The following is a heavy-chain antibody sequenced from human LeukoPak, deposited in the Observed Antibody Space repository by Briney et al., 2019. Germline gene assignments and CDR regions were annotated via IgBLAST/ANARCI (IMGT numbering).Heavy chain of an antibody. Sequence: SETLSLTCTVSGGSISSHYWSWIRQPPGKGLEWIGYIYYSGSTNYNPSLMSRVTISVDTSKNQFSLKLSSVTAADTAVYYCASFPITIFGVVTMGYWGQGTLVTVSS. CDR1: GGSISSHY. J-gene: IGHJ4*02. V-gene: IGHV4-59*11. D-gene: IGHD3-3*01. CDR2: IYYSGST. CDR3: ASFPITIFGVVTMGY.